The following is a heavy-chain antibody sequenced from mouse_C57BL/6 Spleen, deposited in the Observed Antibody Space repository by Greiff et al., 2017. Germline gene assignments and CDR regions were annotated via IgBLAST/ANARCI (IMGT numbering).Heavy chain of an antibody. CDR3: ARGNWADY. D-gene: IGHD4-1*02. V-gene: IGHV1-76*01. CDR2: IYPGSGNT. CDR1: GYTFTDYY. J-gene: IGHJ2*01. Sequence: QVQLQQSGAELVRPGASVKLSCKASGYTFTDYYINWVKQRPGQGLEWIARIYPGSGNTYYNETFKGKATLTAEKSSSTAYMQLSSLTSEDSAVYFCARGNWADYWGQGTTLTVSS.